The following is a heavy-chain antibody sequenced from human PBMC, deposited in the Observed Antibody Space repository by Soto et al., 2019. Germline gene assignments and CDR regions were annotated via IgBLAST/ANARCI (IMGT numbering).Heavy chain of an antibody. CDR2: IIPIFGTA. Sequence: EASVKVSCKASGGTFSSYAISWVRQAPGQGLEWMGGIIPIFGTANYAQKFQGRVTITADESTSTAYMELSSLRSEDTAVYYCVKANSEGLLYYGMEVWGQGTTVTVSS. J-gene: IGHJ6*02. V-gene: IGHV1-69*13. CDR1: GGTFSSYA. D-gene: IGHD1-7*01. CDR3: VKANSEGLLYYGMEV.